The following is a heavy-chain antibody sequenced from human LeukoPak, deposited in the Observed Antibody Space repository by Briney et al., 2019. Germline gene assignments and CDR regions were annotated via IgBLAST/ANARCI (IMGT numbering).Heavy chain of an antibody. V-gene: IGHV4-34*01. Sequence: PSETLSLTCAVYGGSFSGYYWSGIRHPPGKGLEWIGEINHSGSTNYNPSLKSRVTISVDTSKKQCSLRLSSVSAADTAVYYWERGGAINRPFDYWGEGTLVTVSS. CDR3: ERGGAINRPFDY. CDR1: GGSFSGYY. CDR2: INHSGST. J-gene: IGHJ4*02. D-gene: IGHD1-14*01.